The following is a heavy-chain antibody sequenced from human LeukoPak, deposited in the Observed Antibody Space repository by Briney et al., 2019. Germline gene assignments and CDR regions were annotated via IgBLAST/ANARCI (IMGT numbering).Heavy chain of an antibody. D-gene: IGHD6-13*01. V-gene: IGHV4-4*02. CDR1: GGSISSSNW. CDR2: IYHSGST. J-gene: IGHJ6*03. Sequence: SGTLSLTCAVSGGSISSSNWWSWVRQPPGKGLEWIGEIYHSGSTNYNPSLKSRVTISVDKSKNQFSLKLSSVTAADTAVYYCARAVVAVAGMGYYYYMDVWGKGTTVTVSS. CDR3: ARAVVAVAGMGYYYYMDV.